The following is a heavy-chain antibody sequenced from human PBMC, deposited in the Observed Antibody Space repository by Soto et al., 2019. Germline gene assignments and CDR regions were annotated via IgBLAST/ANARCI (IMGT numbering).Heavy chain of an antibody. J-gene: IGHJ4*02. CDR2: INADNGNT. V-gene: IGHV1-3*01. CDR1: GYTFSGSV. Sequence: QVQLVQSGAEVKKPGASVKVSCKASGYTFSGSVMHWVHQAPGQGLEWMGWINADNGNTKYSQKFQGRVTMTWDTSASTAYMELSSLRSEYTAIYYCASEIDATTATSLDYWGQGTLVTVSS. CDR3: ASEIDATTATSLDY. D-gene: IGHD4-17*01.